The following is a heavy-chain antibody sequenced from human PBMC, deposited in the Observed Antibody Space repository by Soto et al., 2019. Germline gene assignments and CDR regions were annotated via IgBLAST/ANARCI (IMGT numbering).Heavy chain of an antibody. CDR2: IRSKANSYAT. V-gene: IGHV3-73*01. CDR1: GFTFSGSA. J-gene: IGHJ4*02. Sequence: EVQLVESGGGLVQPGGSLKLSCAASGFTFSGSAMHWVRQASGKGLEWVGRIRSKANSYATAYAASVKGRFTISRDDSKNTAYRQMNSLKTEDTAVDYCTRLETGTTGYWGKGTLVTVSS. D-gene: IGHD1-1*01. CDR3: TRLETGTTGY.